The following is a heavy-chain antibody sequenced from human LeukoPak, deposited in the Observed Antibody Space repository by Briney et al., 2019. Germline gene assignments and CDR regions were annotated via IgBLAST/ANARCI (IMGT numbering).Heavy chain of an antibody. CDR1: GGSSSGYY. J-gene: IGHJ6*02. Sequence: SETLSLTCAVYGGSSSGYYWSWIRQPPGKGLEWIGEINRSGSTNYNPSLKSRVTISVDTSKNQFSLKLSSVTAADTAVYYCARGYCSSTSCYTYGMDVWGQGTTVTVSS. V-gene: IGHV4-34*01. D-gene: IGHD2-2*02. CDR2: INRSGST. CDR3: ARGYCSSTSCYTYGMDV.